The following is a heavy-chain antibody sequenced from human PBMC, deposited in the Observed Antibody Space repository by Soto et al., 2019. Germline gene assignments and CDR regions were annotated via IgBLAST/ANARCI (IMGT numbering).Heavy chain of an antibody. V-gene: IGHV1-24*01. CDR3: ATLGARAYDILTGSFPYYFDY. Sequence: ASVKVSCKVSGYTLTELSMHWVRQAPGKGLEWMGGFDPEDGETIYAQKFQGRVTMTEDTSTDTAYMELCSLRSEDTAVYYCATLGARAYDILTGSFPYYFDYWGQGTLVTVSS. CDR1: GYTLTELS. J-gene: IGHJ4*02. D-gene: IGHD3-9*01. CDR2: FDPEDGET.